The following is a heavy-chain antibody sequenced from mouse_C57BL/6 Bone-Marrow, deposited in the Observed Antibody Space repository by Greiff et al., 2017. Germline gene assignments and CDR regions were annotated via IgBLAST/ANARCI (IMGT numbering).Heavy chain of an antibody. D-gene: IGHD1-1*01. Sequence: EVQGVESGGGLVKPGGSLKLSCAASGFTFSDYGMHWVRQAPEKGLEWVAYISSGSSTIYYADTVKGRFPISRDNAKNTLFLQMTSLRSEDTAMYYCARQGNYVAMDYWGQGTSVTVSS. CDR2: ISSGSSTI. V-gene: IGHV5-17*01. CDR1: GFTFSDYG. J-gene: IGHJ4*01. CDR3: ARQGNYVAMDY.